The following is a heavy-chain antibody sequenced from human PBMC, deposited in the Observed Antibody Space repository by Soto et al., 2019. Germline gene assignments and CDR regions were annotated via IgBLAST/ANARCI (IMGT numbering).Heavy chain of an antibody. J-gene: IGHJ6*02. CDR1: GYPFTSYG. V-gene: IGHV1-69*13. CDR3: ARGSSGYSYGYDYYGMDV. CDR2: IIPIFGTA. D-gene: IGHD5-18*01. Sequence: SVKVSCKASGYPFTSYGISWVRQAPGQGLEWMGWIIPIFGTANYAQKFQGRVTITADESTSTAYMELSSLRSEDTAVYYCARGSSGYSYGYDYYGMDVWGQGTTVTVSS.